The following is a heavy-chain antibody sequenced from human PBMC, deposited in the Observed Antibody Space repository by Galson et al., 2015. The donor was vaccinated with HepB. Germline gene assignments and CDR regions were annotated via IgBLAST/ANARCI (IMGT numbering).Heavy chain of an antibody. V-gene: IGHV3-48*04. CDR3: ARERGSIFSQLFYFDY. J-gene: IGHJ4*02. CDR2: ISSSSSTTI. D-gene: IGHD3-9*01. CDR1: GFTFNGYS. Sequence: SLRLSCAASGFTFNGYSMNWVRQAPGKGLEWLSYISSSSSTTIYYADAMKGRFTISRDNAKSSLYLQMNSLRAEDTAVYYCARERGSIFSQLFYFDYWGQGALVTVSS.